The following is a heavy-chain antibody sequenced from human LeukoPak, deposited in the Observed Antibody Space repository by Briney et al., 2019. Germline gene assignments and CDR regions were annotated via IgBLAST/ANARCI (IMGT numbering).Heavy chain of an antibody. CDR2: FDPEEGKT. D-gene: IGHD2/OR15-2a*01. V-gene: IGHV1-24*01. Sequence: ASVKVSCTVSGYTLTDLSIHWVRQAPGKGLEWMGGFDPEEGKTIYAQNFQDRVSMTEDTSTDTAYLHLSSLRSEDTAVYYCAGVNEYYSKWLGTWGPGTLVTVSS. CDR3: AGVNEYYSKWLGT. J-gene: IGHJ5*02. CDR1: GYTLTDLS.